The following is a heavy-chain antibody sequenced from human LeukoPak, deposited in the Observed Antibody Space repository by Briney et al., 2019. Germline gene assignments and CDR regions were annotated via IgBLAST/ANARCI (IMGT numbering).Heavy chain of an antibody. V-gene: IGHV4-59*01. CDR3: ARATMFDY. CDR1: GGSIRSCY. CDR2: IYYSGST. Sequence: SETLSLACTVSGGSIRSCYWSWIRQPPGKGLEWIGYIYYSGSTNYNPSLKSRVTISVDTSKNQFSLKLSSVTAADTAVYYCARATMFDYWGQGTLVTVSS. J-gene: IGHJ4*02.